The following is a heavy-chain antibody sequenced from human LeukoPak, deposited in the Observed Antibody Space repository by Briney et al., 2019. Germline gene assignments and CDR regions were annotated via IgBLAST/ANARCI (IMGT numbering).Heavy chain of an antibody. V-gene: IGHV1-46*01. CDR1: GYTFTSYY. Sequence: ASVKVSCKASGYTFTSYYMHWVRQAPGQGLEWMGIINPSGGSTSYAQKFQGRVTMTRDTSTSTVYMELSSLRSEDTAVYYCASETIYYDSSGYYSYGMDVWGQGTTVTVSS. J-gene: IGHJ6*02. CDR2: INPSGGST. D-gene: IGHD3-22*01. CDR3: ASETIYYDSSGYYSYGMDV.